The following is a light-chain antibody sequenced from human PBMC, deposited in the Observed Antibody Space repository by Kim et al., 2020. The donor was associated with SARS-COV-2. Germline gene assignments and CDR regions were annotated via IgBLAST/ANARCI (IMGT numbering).Light chain of an antibody. V-gene: IGKV1-9*01. Sequence: DIQLTQSPSFLPASVGDSVTITCRASHDIGSYLAWYQQRPGKPPKNLIFAASSLQSGVPSRFSGSGSGTEFTLTISSLQPEDFATYYCQQFNTFTVTFGPGTKVDIK. CDR3: QQFNTFTVT. CDR1: HDIGSY. CDR2: AAS. J-gene: IGKJ3*01.